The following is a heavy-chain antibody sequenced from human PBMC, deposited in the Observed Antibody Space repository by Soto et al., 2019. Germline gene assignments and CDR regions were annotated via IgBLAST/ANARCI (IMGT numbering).Heavy chain of an antibody. CDR1: GGSISSYY. Sequence: SETLSLTCTVSGGSISSYYWSWIRQPPGKGLDWIGYIYYTEKTNYNPSLKSRVTISVDTSKNQFSLKLRSVTAADTGVYFCARARFQLLHPYYYGMDVWGQGTAVSVSS. CDR3: ARARFQLLHPYYYGMDV. J-gene: IGHJ6*02. D-gene: IGHD2-15*01. CDR2: IYYTEKT. V-gene: IGHV4-59*01.